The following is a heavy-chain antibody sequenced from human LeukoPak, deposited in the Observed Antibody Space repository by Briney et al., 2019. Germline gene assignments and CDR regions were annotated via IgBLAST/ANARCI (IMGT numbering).Heavy chain of an antibody. CDR1: GGSFSGYY. CDR2: INHSGST. CDR3: ASRPRGSFDY. Sequence: SETLSLTCAVYGGSFSGYYRSWIRQPPGKGLEWIGEINHSGSTNYNPSLKSRVTISVDTSKNQFSLKLSSVTAADTAVYYCASRPRGSFDYWGQGTLVTVSS. V-gene: IGHV4-34*01. J-gene: IGHJ4*02.